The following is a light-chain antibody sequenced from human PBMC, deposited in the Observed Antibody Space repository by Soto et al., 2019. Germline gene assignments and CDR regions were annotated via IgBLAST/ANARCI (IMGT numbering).Light chain of an antibody. V-gene: IGKV1-27*01. CDR3: QNYNSAPPAGT. Sequence: DFQMTQSPSSLSASVGDRVTITCRASQGINNHLAWFQQKPGKVPKVLIYAASTLQSGVPSRFSGRGSGTEFTLTISSLQPEDVATYYCQNYNSAPPAGTFGGGTKVEIK. CDR2: AAS. J-gene: IGKJ4*01. CDR1: QGINNH.